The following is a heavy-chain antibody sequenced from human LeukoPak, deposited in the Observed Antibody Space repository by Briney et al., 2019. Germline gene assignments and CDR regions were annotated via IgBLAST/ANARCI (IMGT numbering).Heavy chain of an antibody. J-gene: IGHJ4*02. CDR3: ATVPAYGVPAARRVFDY. Sequence: GASVKVSCKASGGTFSSYAISWVRQAPGQGLEWMGRIIPILGIANYAQKFQGRVTITADKSTSTAYMELSSLRSEDTAVYYCATVPAYGVPAARRVFDYWGQGTLVTVSS. CDR1: GGTFSSYA. V-gene: IGHV1-69*04. CDR2: IIPILGIA. D-gene: IGHD2-2*01.